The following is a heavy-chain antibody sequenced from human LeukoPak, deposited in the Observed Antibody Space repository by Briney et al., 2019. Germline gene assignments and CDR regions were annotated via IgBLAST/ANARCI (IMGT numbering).Heavy chain of an antibody. CDR1: GGSISSSGYY. V-gene: IGHV4-39*01. J-gene: IGHJ4*02. D-gene: IGHD1-26*01. CDR2: IYYSGNT. CDR3: ARVGATNTPTLFDY. Sequence: PSETLSLTCTVSGGSISSSGYYWGWIRQTPGKGREWIGSIYYSGNTYYNPSLKGRVTISVDTSKNQFSLKLSSVTAADTAIYYCARVGATNTPTLFDYWGQGTLVTVSS.